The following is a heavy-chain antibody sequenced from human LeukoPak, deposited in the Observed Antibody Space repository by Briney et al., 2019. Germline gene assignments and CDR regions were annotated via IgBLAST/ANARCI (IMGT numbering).Heavy chain of an antibody. V-gene: IGHV5-51*01. D-gene: IGHD2-2*01. CDR1: GYTLTNNW. J-gene: IGHJ5*02. CDR2: IYPGYSDA. CDR3: VRLALTSCLDH. Sequence: GESLKISCKISGYTLTNNWIGWVRQVPGKGLEWMGLIYPGYSDAKYSPSFQGQVTLSVDASISTAYLQLTGLRASDTAIYYCVRLALTSCLDHWGQGTLVTVSS.